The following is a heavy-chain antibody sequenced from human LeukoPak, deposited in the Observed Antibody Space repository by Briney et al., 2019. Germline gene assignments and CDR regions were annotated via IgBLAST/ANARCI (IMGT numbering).Heavy chain of an antibody. J-gene: IGHJ4*02. CDR2: VSGGGYTT. Sequence: PGGSLRLSCAASGFTFDIYAMSWVRQAPGKGLEWVSFVSGGGYTTYYADSVKGRFTISRDNSKNTLSLQMNSLRAEDTAIYYCARIYYFGDNNWRYFDNWGQGTLVTVSS. D-gene: IGHD3-10*01. CDR3: ARIYYFGDNNWRYFDN. V-gene: IGHV3-23*01. CDR1: GFTFDIYA.